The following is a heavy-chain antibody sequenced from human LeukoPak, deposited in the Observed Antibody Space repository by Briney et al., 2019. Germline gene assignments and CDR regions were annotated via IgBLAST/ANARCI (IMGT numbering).Heavy chain of an antibody. CDR1: GYTFTSYD. J-gene: IGHJ4*02. D-gene: IGHD1-26*01. CDR3: ARGTSGSYYCLDY. Sequence: ASVKVSCKASGYTFTSYDINWVRQAPGQGLEWMGWINPNSGGTNYAQKFQGRVTMTRDTSISTAYMELSRLRSDDTAVYYCARGTSGSYYCLDYWGQGTLVTVSS. V-gene: IGHV1-2*02. CDR2: INPNSGGT.